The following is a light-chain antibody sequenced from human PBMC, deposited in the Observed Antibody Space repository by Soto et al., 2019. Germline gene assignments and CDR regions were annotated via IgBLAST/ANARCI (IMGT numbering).Light chain of an antibody. Sequence: EIVLTQSPATLSLSPGYRSTLSCRASQSVSSYLAWYQQKPGQAPRLLIYDASNRATGIPARFSGSGSGTDFTLTISSLEPEDFAVYYCQQRSNWLITFGQGTRLEIK. CDR2: DAS. CDR1: QSVSSY. V-gene: IGKV3-11*01. J-gene: IGKJ5*01. CDR3: QQRSNWLIT.